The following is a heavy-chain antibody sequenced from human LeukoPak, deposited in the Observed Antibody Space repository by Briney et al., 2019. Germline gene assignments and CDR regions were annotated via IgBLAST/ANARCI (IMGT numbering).Heavy chain of an antibody. V-gene: IGHV1-69*05. CDR2: IIPIFGTA. CDR3: ARDCTNGVCYTEDAFDI. D-gene: IGHD2-8*01. Sequence: SVNVSCKASGGIFSSYAISWVRQAPGQGLEWMGGIIPIFGTANYAQKFQGRVTITTDESTSTAYMELSSLRSEDTAVYYCARDCTNGVCYTEDAFDIWGQGTMVTVSS. J-gene: IGHJ3*02. CDR1: GGIFSSYA.